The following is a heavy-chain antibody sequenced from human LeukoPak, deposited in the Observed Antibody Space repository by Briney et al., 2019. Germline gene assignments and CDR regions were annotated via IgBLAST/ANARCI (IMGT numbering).Heavy chain of an antibody. CDR2: ISGSGVST. D-gene: IGHD2-2*01. V-gene: IGHV3-23*01. J-gene: IGHJ4*02. Sequence: GALRLSCAASGFTFSSYAMRWVRQAPGKGLEWVSSISGSGVSTYYADSVKGRFTISRDNSKNTLNLQMDSLRVGDTAVYYCAKRSGTSYYFDYWGQGTLVTVSS. CDR1: GFTFSSYA. CDR3: AKRSGTSYYFDY.